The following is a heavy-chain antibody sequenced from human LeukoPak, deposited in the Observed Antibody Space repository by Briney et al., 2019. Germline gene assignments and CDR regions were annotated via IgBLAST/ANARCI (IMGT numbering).Heavy chain of an antibody. CDR3: ARDQSVRLLQTSSTYFKHVFAI. J-gene: IGHJ3*02. CDR2: ISGYNDNI. Sequence: GAAVKVSCKTSGYTFTNYGISWVRQAPGLGLEWMGWISGYNDNINYAQKVQGRVTMTTDTSTSTAYMELRSLRFEDTAVYYCARDQSVRLLQTSSTYFKHVFAIWGQGSMVTV. D-gene: IGHD6-13*01. CDR1: GYTFTNYG. V-gene: IGHV1-18*01.